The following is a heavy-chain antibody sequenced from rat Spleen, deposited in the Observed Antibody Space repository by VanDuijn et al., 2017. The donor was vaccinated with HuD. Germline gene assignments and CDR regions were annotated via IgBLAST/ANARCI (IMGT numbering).Heavy chain of an antibody. CDR1: GFSLTSNS. D-gene: IGHD2-1*01. CDR2: IWTGGTT. Sequence: QVQLKESGPGLVQPSQTLSLTCTVSGFSLTSNSVSWVRQPPGKGLEWMGVIWTGGTTAYNSLLKSRLSITRDISKNQVFLKMNSLQTDDTGIYYCTRDRYDFDYWGQGVMVTVSS. V-gene: IGHV2-1*01. CDR3: TRDRYDFDY. J-gene: IGHJ2*01.